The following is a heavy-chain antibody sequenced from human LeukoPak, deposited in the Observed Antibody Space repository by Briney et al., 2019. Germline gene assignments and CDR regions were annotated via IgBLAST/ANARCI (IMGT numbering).Heavy chain of an antibody. J-gene: IGHJ6*02. V-gene: IGHV3-23*01. CDR2: ISGRGGST. CDR3: ARSPMYYPYYYYAMDV. D-gene: IGHD3-10*01. CDR1: EFAFSSYA. Sequence: GGSLRLSCAASEFAFSSYAMCWVRQAPGKGLEWVSAISGRGGSTYYADSVKGRFTISRDNSKNTLYLQMNSLRGEDTAEYYCARSPMYYPYYYYAMDVWGQGTTVTVSS.